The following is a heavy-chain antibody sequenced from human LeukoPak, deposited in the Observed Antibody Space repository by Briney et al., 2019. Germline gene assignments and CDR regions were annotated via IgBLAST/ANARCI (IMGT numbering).Heavy chain of an antibody. CDR1: GGTFSSYA. D-gene: IGHD5-12*01. J-gene: IGHJ4*02. CDR3: ARSDGRTGYSGYDRDGALDC. V-gene: IGHV1-69*13. Sequence: SVKVSCKASGGTFSSYAISWVRQAPGQGLEWMGGIIPIFGTANYAQKFQGRVTITADESTSTAYMELSSLRSEDTAVYYCARSDGRTGYSGYDRDGALDCWGQGTLVTVSS. CDR2: IIPIFGTA.